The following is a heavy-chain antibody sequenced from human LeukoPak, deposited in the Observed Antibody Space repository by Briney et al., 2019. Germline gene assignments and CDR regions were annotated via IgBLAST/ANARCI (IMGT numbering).Heavy chain of an antibody. J-gene: IGHJ5*02. CDR2: ISSSSSYI. CDR3: ARDLDYGDYHWFDP. V-gene: IGHV3-21*01. D-gene: IGHD4-17*01. CDR1: GFTFSSYS. Sequence: PGGSLRLSCAASGFTFSSYSMNWVRQAPGKGLEWVSSISSSSSYIYYADSVKGRFTISRDNAKNSLYLQTNSLRAEDTAVYYCARDLDYGDYHWFDPWGQGTLVTVSS.